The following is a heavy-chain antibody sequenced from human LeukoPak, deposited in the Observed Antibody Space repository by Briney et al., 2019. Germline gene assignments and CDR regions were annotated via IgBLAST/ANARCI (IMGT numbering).Heavy chain of an antibody. V-gene: IGHV3-30*02. CDR1: GFTFSSYR. J-gene: IGHJ4*02. CDR3: ARAIGTTGTLRY. Sequence: PGGSLRLSCAASGFTFSSYRMNWVRQAPGKGLEWVTFIAYDERRQYLIDSVKGRFTISRDNSKNTLFLQMSGLRPEDTATYYCARAIGTTGTLRYWGQGTLVIVSS. D-gene: IGHD1-7*01. CDR2: IAYDERRQ.